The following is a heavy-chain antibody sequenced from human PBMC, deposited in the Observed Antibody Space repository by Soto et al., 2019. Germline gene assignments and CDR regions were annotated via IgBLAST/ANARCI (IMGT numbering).Heavy chain of an antibody. CDR3: AKAIRAYSYGWEAFDI. CDR2: ISGSGGST. V-gene: IGHV3-23*01. D-gene: IGHD5-18*01. Sequence: EVQVLESGGGLVQPGGSLRLSCAASGFTFSSYAMSWVRQAPGKGLEWVSAISGSGGSTSYADSVTGRFTISRDNAKNTPYLQVNSLTAEDTAIYFWAKAIRAYSYGWEAFDIWCQGTMVTVSS. J-gene: IGHJ3*02. CDR1: GFTFSSYA.